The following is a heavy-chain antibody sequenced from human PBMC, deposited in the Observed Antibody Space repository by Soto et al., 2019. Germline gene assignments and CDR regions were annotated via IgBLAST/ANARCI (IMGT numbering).Heavy chain of an antibody. CDR3: AEKLGYCSSTSCYSRGGFFDY. CDR1: GGSISSSSYY. V-gene: IGHV4-39*01. D-gene: IGHD2-2*02. CDR2: IYYSGRT. Sequence: SETLSLTCTVSGGSISSSSYYWGWIRQPPGKGLEWIGSIYYSGRTYYNPSLKSRVTISVDTSKNQFSLKLSSVTAADTAVYYCAEKLGYCSSTSCYSRGGFFDYWGQGTLVTVSS. J-gene: IGHJ4*02.